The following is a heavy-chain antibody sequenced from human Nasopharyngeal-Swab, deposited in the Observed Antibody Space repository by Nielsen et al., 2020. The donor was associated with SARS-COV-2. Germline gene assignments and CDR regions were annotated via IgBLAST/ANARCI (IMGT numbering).Heavy chain of an antibody. CDR1: GFTFSSYG. CDR3: AKAHGSSWFHYYYYGMDV. Sequence: GESLKISCAASGFTFSSYGMHWVRQAPGKGLEWVAVISYDGSNKYYADSVKGRFTISRDNSKNTLYLQMNSLRAEDTAVYYCAKAHGSSWFHYYYYGMDVWGQGTTVTVSS. J-gene: IGHJ6*02. CDR2: ISYDGSNK. D-gene: IGHD6-13*01. V-gene: IGHV3-30*18.